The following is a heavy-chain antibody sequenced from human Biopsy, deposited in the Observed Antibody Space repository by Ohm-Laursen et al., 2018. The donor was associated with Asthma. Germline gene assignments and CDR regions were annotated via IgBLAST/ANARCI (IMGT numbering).Heavy chain of an antibody. Sequence: SVKVSCKTSGYTFNSAGITWVRLAAGQGLEWMGWISVYNGNTKVAQKLQDRVTMITDTSTSTAYMELRSLRSDDTAVYFCARAVDYSHYYGIDVWGQGTTVTVS. CDR2: ISVYNGNT. D-gene: IGHD3-10*01. V-gene: IGHV1-18*01. J-gene: IGHJ6*02. CDR1: GYTFNSAG. CDR3: ARAVDYSHYYGIDV.